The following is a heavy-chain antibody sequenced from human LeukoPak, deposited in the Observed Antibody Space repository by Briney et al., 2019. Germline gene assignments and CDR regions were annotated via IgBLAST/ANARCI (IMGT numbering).Heavy chain of an antibody. CDR3: AKRRGLERTYYYHMDV. CDR1: GFTFSSYA. Sequence: GGSLRLSCAASGFTFSSYAMSWVRQAPGKGLEWVSAISGSGGSTYYADSVKGRFTISRDNSKNTLYLQMNSLRADDTAVYYCAKRRGLERTYYYHMDVWGKGTTVTVSS. D-gene: IGHD1-1*01. J-gene: IGHJ6*03. V-gene: IGHV3-23*01. CDR2: ISGSGGST.